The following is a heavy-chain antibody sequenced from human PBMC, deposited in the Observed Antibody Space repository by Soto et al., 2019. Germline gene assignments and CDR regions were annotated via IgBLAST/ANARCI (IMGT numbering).Heavy chain of an antibody. D-gene: IGHD2-2*01. CDR1: GYTFTSFD. CDR3: ARGQYCSSTSCYFLPAYYYYYMDV. CDR2: MNPNSGNT. J-gene: IGHJ6*03. Sequence: ASVKVSCTASGYTFTSFDINWMRKATGQGLEWMGWMNPNSGNTGYAQKFQGRVTMTRNTSISTAYMELSSLRSEDTAVYYCARGQYCSSTSCYFLPAYYYYYMDVWGKGTTVTVSS. V-gene: IGHV1-8*01.